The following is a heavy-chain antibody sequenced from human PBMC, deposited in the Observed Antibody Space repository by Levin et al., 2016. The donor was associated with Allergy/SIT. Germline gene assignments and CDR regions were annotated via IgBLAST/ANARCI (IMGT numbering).Heavy chain of an antibody. V-gene: IGHV4-59*01. CDR2: GYYSGTT. CDR1: GGSISYYY. J-gene: IGHJ4*02. D-gene: IGHD2-15*01. Sequence: SETLSLTCSISGGSISYYYWNWIRQSPGKGLEWIGYGYYSGTTKYNPSLESRVTISVDTSKNQFSLKLSSVTTADTAVYYCARSGTEAIEYWGQGTLVTVSS. CDR3: ARSGTEAIEY.